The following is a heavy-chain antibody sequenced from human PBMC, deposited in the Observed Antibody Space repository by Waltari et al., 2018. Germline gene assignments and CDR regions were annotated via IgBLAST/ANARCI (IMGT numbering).Heavy chain of an antibody. J-gene: IGHJ1*01. V-gene: IGHV4-61*02. D-gene: IGHD3-22*01. Sequence: QVQLQESGPGLVKPSQTLSLTCTVSGGSISSGSYYWSWIRQPAGKGLEWIGRIYTRGSTNYNPSLKSRVTISVDTSKNQFSLKLSSVTAADTAVYYCVRGLISSGYSHGYFQHWGQGTLVTVSS. CDR1: GGSISSGSYY. CDR3: VRGLISSGYSHGYFQH. CDR2: IYTRGST.